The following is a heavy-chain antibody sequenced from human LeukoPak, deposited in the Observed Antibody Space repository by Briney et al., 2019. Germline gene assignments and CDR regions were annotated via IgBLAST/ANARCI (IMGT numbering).Heavy chain of an antibody. CDR1: GYTFTGYY. V-gene: IGHV1-2*02. D-gene: IGHD2-2*03. J-gene: IGHJ5*02. CDR3: ARAGYCSSTTCYDWFDP. CDR2: INPNSGGT. Sequence: GASVTVFCKASGYTFTGYYMHWVRQAPGQGLEWMGWINPNSGGTNYAQKFQGRVTMTRDTSISTAYMELSRLRSDDTAVYYCARAGYCSSTTCYDWFDPWGQGTLVTVSS.